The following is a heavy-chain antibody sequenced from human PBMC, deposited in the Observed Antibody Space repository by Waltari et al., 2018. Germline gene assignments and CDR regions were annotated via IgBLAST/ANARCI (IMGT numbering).Heavy chain of an antibody. D-gene: IGHD5-12*01. CDR3: ARGGGSGYDERPWYYFDY. Sequence: QVQLQQWGAGLLKPSETLSLTCAVYGGSFGGYYWSWIRQPPGKGLEWIGEINHSGSTNYNPSLKSRVTISVDTSKNQFSLKLSSVTAADTAVYYCARGGGSGYDERPWYYFDYWGQGTLVTVSS. CDR2: INHSGST. J-gene: IGHJ4*02. V-gene: IGHV4-34*01. CDR1: GGSFGGYY.